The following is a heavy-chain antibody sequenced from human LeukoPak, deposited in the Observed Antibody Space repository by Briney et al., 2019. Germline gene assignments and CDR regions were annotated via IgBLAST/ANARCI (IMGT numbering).Heavy chain of an antibody. CDR1: GYTFTSYD. Sequence: ASVKVSCKASGYTFTSYDINWVRQATGQGLEWTGWMNPNSGNTGYAQKFQGRVTITRNASISTAYMELSSLRSEDTAVYYCARDVRYSSGWYSGYWGQGTLVTVSS. CDR3: ARDVRYSSGWYSGY. V-gene: IGHV1-8*03. CDR2: MNPNSGNT. J-gene: IGHJ4*02. D-gene: IGHD6-19*01.